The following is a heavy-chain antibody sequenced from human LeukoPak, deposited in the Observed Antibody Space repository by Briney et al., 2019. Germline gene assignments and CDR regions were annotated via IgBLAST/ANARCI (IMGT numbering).Heavy chain of an antibody. CDR1: GGSISSYY. Sequence: SETLSLTCTVSGGSISSYYWSWIRQPAGKGLEWIGRMHTKGNTNYNPSLKSRVTMSVDTPKSQFSLKLSSVTAADTAVYYCARHIGYCSGGSCYFDYWGQGTLVTVSS. CDR2: MHTKGNT. V-gene: IGHV4-4*07. J-gene: IGHJ4*02. CDR3: ARHIGYCSGGSCYFDY. D-gene: IGHD2-15*01.